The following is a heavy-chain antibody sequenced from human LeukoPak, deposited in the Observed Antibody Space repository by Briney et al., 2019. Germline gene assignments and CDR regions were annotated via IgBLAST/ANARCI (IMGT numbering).Heavy chain of an antibody. Sequence: PGGSPRLSCEASGFTFDDYGMSWVRQSTGKGLEWVSAITNWNGGSTGYADSVRGRFTISRDNAKNSLYLQMNSLRAEDTALYYCARCSRSSTDCYSAFDIWGQGTMVTVSS. V-gene: IGHV3-20*04. D-gene: IGHD2-2*02. CDR1: GFTFDDYG. J-gene: IGHJ3*02. CDR3: ARCSRSSTDCYSAFDI. CDR2: ITNWNGGST.